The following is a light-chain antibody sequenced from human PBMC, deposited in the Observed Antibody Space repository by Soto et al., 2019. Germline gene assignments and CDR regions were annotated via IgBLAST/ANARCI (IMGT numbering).Light chain of an antibody. CDR2: DAS. Sequence: EIVLSQSAATLSLYTGERATLSCRASQSVSSYLAWYQQKPGQAPRLLIYDASNRATGIPARFSGSGSGTDFTLTISSLEPEDFAVYYCQQRSNWPPLTFGGGTKVDI. CDR3: QQRSNWPPLT. CDR1: QSVSSY. V-gene: IGKV3-11*01. J-gene: IGKJ4*01.